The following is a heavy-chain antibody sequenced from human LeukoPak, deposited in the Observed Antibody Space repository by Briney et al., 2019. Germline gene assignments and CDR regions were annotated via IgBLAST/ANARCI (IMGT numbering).Heavy chain of an antibody. V-gene: IGHV1-2*06. Sequence: VASVKVSCKASGYTFTGYYMHWVRPAPGQGLEWMGRINPNSGGTNYAQKFQGRVTMTRDTSISTAYMELSRLRSDDTAVYYCARAVYSSSWYDYWGQGTLVTVSS. CDR1: GYTFTGYY. J-gene: IGHJ4*02. CDR3: ARAVYSSSWYDY. D-gene: IGHD6-13*01. CDR2: INPNSGGT.